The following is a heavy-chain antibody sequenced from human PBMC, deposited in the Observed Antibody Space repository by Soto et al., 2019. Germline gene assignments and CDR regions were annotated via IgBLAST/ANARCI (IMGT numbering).Heavy chain of an antibody. V-gene: IGHV1-69*01. J-gene: IGHJ6*02. D-gene: IGHD5-12*01. CDR3: AREMATLHYYYYGMDV. CDR2: IIPIFGTA. Sequence: QVQLVQSGAEVKKPGSSVKVSCKASGGTFSSYAISWVRQAPGQGLEWMGGIIPIFGTANYAQKFQGRVTITADESTSRAYMELSSLRSEDTAVYYCAREMATLHYYYYGMDVWGQGTTVTVSS. CDR1: GGTFSSYA.